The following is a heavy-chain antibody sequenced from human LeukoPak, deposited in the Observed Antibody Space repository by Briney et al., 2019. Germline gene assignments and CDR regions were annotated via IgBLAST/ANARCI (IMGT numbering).Heavy chain of an antibody. CDR1: GGSISSGGYY. CDR2: IYYSGST. Sequence: SETLSLTCTVSGGSISSGGYYWSWIRQHPGKGLEWIGYIYYSGSTYYNPSLKSRVTISVDTSMNQFSLKLSSVTAADTAVYYCARDFSSGQSALDAFDIWGQGTMVTVSS. D-gene: IGHD3-22*01. CDR3: ARDFSSGQSALDAFDI. V-gene: IGHV4-31*03. J-gene: IGHJ3*02.